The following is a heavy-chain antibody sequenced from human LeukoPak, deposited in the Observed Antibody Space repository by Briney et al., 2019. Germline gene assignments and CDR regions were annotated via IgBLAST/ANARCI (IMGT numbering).Heavy chain of an antibody. CDR2: INPSGGST. D-gene: IGHD4-23*01. CDR1: GYTFTSHY. CDR3: ARDRGGNTYWFDP. Sequence: ASVKVSCKASGYTFTSHYIHWVRQAPGQGLEWMGIINPSGGSTSYAQMFQGRVTMTRDMSTSTVYMELSSLRSEDTAVYYCARDRGGNTYWFDPWGQGTLVTVSS. V-gene: IGHV1-46*01. J-gene: IGHJ5*02.